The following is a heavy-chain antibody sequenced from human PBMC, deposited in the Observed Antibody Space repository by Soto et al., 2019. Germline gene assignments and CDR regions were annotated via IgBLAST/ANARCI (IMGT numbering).Heavy chain of an antibody. CDR2: IYYSGRT. D-gene: IGHD3-22*01. J-gene: IGHJ6*02. CDR1: GDSISSGDSY. Sequence: QVQLQESGPGLVKPSQTLSLTCTVSGDSISSGDSYWSWIRQPPGKGLEWIGYIYYSGRTYYTPSLKXRXTXSXXTSKNQFSLKLSSVTAADTAVYYCARIYYDYNLYYYFGMDVWGQGTTVTVSS. V-gene: IGHV4-30-4*01. CDR3: ARIYYDYNLYYYFGMDV.